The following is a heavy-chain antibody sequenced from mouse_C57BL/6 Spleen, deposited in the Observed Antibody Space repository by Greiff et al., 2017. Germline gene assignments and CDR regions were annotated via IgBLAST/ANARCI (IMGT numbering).Heavy chain of an antibody. V-gene: IGHV1-80*01. Sequence: VKLQQSGAELVKPGASVKISCKASGYAFSSYWMNWVKQRPGKGLEWIGQIYPGDGDTNYNGKFKGKATLTADKSSSTAYMQLSSLTSEDSAVYFCARSEDGSSPYAMDYWGQGTSVTVSS. CDR3: ARSEDGSSPYAMDY. CDR2: IYPGDGDT. J-gene: IGHJ4*01. D-gene: IGHD1-1*01. CDR1: GYAFSSYW.